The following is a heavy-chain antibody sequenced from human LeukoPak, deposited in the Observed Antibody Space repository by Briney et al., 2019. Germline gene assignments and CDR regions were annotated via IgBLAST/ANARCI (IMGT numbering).Heavy chain of an antibody. V-gene: IGHV4-38-2*01. Sequence: SGTLSLTXAVSGYSISSGYYWGWIRQPPGKGLEWIGSIYHSGSTYYNPSLKSRVTISVDTSKNQFSLKLSSVTAADTAVYYCARHPGQWLGYFDYWGQGTLVTVSS. CDR1: GYSISSGYY. J-gene: IGHJ4*02. D-gene: IGHD3-22*01. CDR3: ARHPGQWLGYFDY. CDR2: IYHSGST.